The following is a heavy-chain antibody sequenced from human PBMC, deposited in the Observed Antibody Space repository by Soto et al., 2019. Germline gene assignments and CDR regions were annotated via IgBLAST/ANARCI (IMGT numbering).Heavy chain of an antibody. CDR3: ARHDYSNGGMDV. Sequence: PXEFLKISFKGSGYSCTSYWISWVRQMPGKGLEWMGRIDPSDSYTNYSPSLQGHVTISADKSISTAYLQWSSLKASDTAMYYCARHDYSNGGMDVWGQGTTVTVSS. V-gene: IGHV5-10-1*01. CDR1: GYSCTSYW. J-gene: IGHJ6*02. CDR2: IDPSDSYT. D-gene: IGHD4-4*01.